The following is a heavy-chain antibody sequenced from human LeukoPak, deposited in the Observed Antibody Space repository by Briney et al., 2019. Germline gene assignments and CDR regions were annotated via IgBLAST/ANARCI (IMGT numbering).Heavy chain of an antibody. J-gene: IGHJ6*02. CDR3: ARALYAAPYYYYYYGMDV. D-gene: IGHD3-16*01. CDR2: IGTAGDT. Sequence: GGSLRPSCAASGFTLSSYDMHWVRQAAGKGLEWVSAIGTAGDTYYPGSVKGRFTISRENAKNSLYLQMNSPRTGDTAVYYCARALYAAPYYYYYYGMDVWGQGTTVTVSS. V-gene: IGHV3-13*01. CDR1: GFTLSSYD.